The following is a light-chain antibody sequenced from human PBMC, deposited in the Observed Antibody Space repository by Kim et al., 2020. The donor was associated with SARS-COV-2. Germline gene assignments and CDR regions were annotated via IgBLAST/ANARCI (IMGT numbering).Light chain of an antibody. CDR3: QQYDVLPPNT. V-gene: IGKV1-33*01. CDR1: QDIVYY. J-gene: IGKJ2*01. CDR2: DAS. Sequence: DMQMTQSPSSLSASVGDRVTITCQASQDIVYYLNWYQQKPGKAPKLLIYDASNLESGVPSRFSGSGYGTDFTLTISSLQPEDIATYYCQQYDVLPPNTVGQGTKLEI.